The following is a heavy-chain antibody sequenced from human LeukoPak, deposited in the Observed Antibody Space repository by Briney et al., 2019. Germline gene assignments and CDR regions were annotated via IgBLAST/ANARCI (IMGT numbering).Heavy chain of an antibody. J-gene: IGHJ4*02. CDR2: INHSGST. CDR1: GGSLSGYY. CDR3: ARLLRDRRWLQPDY. V-gene: IGHV4-34*01. Sequence: SETLSLTCAVYGGSLSGYYWSWIRQPPGKGLEWIGEINHSGSTNYNPSLKSRVTISVDTSKNQFSLKLSSVTAADTAVYYCARLLRDRRWLQPDYWGQGTLVTVSS. D-gene: IGHD5-24*01.